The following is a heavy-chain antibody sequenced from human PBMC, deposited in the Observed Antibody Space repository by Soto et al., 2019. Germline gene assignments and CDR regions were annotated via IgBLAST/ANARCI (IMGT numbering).Heavy chain of an antibody. CDR1: GGSISSGGYY. Sequence: PSETLSLTRTVSGGSISSGGYYWSWIRQHPGKGLEWIGYIYYSGSTSYNPSLKSRVTISVDTSKNQFSLKLSSVTAADSAVYYCARVLGAWGFSDYWGQGTLVTVSS. D-gene: IGHD3-16*01. J-gene: IGHJ4*02. V-gene: IGHV4-31*03. CDR2: IYYSGST. CDR3: ARVLGAWGFSDY.